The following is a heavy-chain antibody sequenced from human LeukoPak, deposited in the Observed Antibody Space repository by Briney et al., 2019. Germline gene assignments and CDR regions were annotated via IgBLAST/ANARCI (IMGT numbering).Heavy chain of an antibody. Sequence: SQTLSLTCTVSGGSISSGGYYWSWIRQHPGKGLEWIGYIYYSGSTYYNPSHKSRVTISVDTSKNQFSLKLSSVTAADTAVYYCARLEMATMGGYYFDYWGQGTLVTVSS. CDR1: GGSISSGGYY. CDR3: ARLEMATMGGYYFDY. CDR2: IYYSGST. J-gene: IGHJ4*02. V-gene: IGHV4-31*03. D-gene: IGHD5-24*01.